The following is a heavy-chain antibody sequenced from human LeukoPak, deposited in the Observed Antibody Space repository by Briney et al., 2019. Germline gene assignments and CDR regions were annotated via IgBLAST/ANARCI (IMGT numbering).Heavy chain of an antibody. Sequence: ASVKVSCKASGYTFTRYAMNWVRQAPGQGLEWMGWINTNTGNPTYAQGFAGRFVFSLDTSVSTAYLQIDSLKAEDTAVYYCARENVDLPFWGQGTLVTVSS. J-gene: IGHJ4*02. D-gene: IGHD1-1*01. CDR1: GYTFTRYA. CDR3: ARENVDLPF. V-gene: IGHV7-4-1*01. CDR2: INTNTGNP.